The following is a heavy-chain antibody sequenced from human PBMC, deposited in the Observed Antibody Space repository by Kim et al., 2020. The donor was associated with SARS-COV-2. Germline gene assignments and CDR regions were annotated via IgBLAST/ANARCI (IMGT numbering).Heavy chain of an antibody. D-gene: IGHD3-9*01. V-gene: IGHV4-59*08. CDR2: VYYSGST. J-gene: IGHJ5*02. Sequence: SETLSLTCTVSAGSISTYYWSWIRQPPGKGLEWIGYVYYSGSTNYNPSLKSRVTISVDTSKNQFSLRLSSVTAADTAVYYCARLLYYDILTGYPNWFDPWGQGTLVTVSS. CDR3: ARLLYYDILTGYPNWFDP. CDR1: AGSISTYY.